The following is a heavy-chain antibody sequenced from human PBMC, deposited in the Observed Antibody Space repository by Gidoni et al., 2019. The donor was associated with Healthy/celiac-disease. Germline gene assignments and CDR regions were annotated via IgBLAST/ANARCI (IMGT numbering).Heavy chain of an antibody. V-gene: IGHV3-48*03. D-gene: IGHD2-15*01. J-gene: IGHJ4*02. Sequence: VQLVESGGGLVQPGGSLRLCCAASGFTFSSSEMNWVRQALGQGVEWVSYIGSSGSTIYYADAVNGGFTSVRDTSKNSLYLQMNSLRAEDTAVYYCARCCSGGSCPHVALDYWGQGTLVTVSS. CDR3: ARCCSGGSCPHVALDY. CDR2: IGSSGSTI. CDR1: GFTFSSSE.